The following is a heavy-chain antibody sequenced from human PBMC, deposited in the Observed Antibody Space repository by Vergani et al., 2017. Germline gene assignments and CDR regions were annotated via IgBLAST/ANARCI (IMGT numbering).Heavy chain of an antibody. J-gene: IGHJ5*01. D-gene: IGHD5-12*01. CDR2: IKSDGSIT. V-gene: IGHV3-74*02. CDR3: VRARCSGPCFMSNWFDS. CDR1: GFDFRTFG. Sequence: EVNLSISGGGVVQAGGSLRLSCVASGFDFRTFGMHWVRQSPEKGLVWVSRIKSDGSITNYADSVKGRFTISRDNAKNTLYLEMNSLRGDDTAIYYCVRARCSGPCFMSNWFDSWGQGTLVTVSS.